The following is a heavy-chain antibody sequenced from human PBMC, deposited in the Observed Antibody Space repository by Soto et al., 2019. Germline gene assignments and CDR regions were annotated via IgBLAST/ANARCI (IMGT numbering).Heavy chain of an antibody. Sequence: GGSLRLSCAASGFTFDDYGMSWVRQAPGKGLEWVSGINWNGGSTGYADSVKGRFTISRDNAKNSLYLQMNSLRAEDTALYHCARGIHDHEPFWSGYYFDYWGQGTLVTVSS. V-gene: IGHV3-20*01. CDR1: GFTFDDYG. D-gene: IGHD3-3*01. J-gene: IGHJ4*02. CDR3: ARGIHDHEPFWSGYYFDY. CDR2: INWNGGST.